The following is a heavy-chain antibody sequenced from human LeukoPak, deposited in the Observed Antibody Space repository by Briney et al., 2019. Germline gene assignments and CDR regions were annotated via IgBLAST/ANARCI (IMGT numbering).Heavy chain of an antibody. J-gene: IGHJ4*02. Sequence: GGSLRLSCAASGFTFSSYGMSWVRQAPGKGLEWVSAISGSGGSTYYADSVKGRFTISRDNSKNTLYLQMNSLRAEDTAVYYCAKVDYYDSSGYENWGQGTLVTVSS. D-gene: IGHD3-22*01. CDR2: ISGSGGST. CDR3: AKVDYYDSSGYEN. V-gene: IGHV3-23*01. CDR1: GFTFSSYG.